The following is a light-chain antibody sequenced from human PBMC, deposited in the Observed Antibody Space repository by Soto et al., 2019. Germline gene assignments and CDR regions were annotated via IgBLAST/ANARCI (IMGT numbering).Light chain of an antibody. J-gene: IGKJ4*01. Sequence: EIVLTQSPGTLDLSPGERATLSCTASQTIGSNFLAWYQQKSGQSPRLLIFGAASRATGIPDRFSGSGSGTDFTLTISSLEPDDVGLCCCQQYASSPLTFGGGTKVEIK. V-gene: IGKV3-20*01. CDR3: QQYASSPLT. CDR1: QTIGSNF. CDR2: GAA.